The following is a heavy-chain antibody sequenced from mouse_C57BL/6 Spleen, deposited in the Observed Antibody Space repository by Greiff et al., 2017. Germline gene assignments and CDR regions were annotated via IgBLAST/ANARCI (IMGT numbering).Heavy chain of an antibody. Sequence: EVQLQQSVAELVRPGASVKLSCTASGFNIKNTYMHWVKQRPEQGLEWIGRIDPANGNTKYAPKFQGKATITADTSSNAAYLQRSSLTSADTAIYYGARGSLTGYYFDYWGQGTTLTVSS. J-gene: IGHJ2*01. V-gene: IGHV14-3*01. CDR1: GFNIKNTY. CDR2: IDPANGNT. CDR3: ARGSLTGYYFDY. D-gene: IGHD4-1*01.